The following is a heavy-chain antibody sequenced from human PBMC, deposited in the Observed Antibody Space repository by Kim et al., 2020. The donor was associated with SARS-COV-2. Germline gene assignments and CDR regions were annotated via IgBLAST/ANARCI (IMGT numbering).Heavy chain of an antibody. D-gene: IGHD1-1*01. CDR2: IRSKVNGYST. Sequence: GGSLRLSCGASGFTFSDSAMHWVRRASGKGLEWVGRIRSKVNGYSTAYSASVRVRFTTSRYESRKTAYMQMNSLKSEDTSVYYCTPVSGTTLTFWDAFD. CDR1: GFTFSDSA. V-gene: IGHV3-73*01. CDR3: TPVSGTTLTFWDAFD. J-gene: IGHJ3*02.